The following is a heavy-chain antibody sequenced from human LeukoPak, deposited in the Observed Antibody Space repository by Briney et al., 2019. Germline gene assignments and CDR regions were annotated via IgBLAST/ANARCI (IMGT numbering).Heavy chain of an antibody. CDR3: ARTTGGSGSYFFDY. D-gene: IGHD3-10*01. CDR2: ISSSSSYI. J-gene: IGHJ4*02. CDR1: GFTFSSYS. Sequence: GGSLRLSCPASGFTFSSYSMNWVRQAPGKGLEWVSSISSSSSYIYYADSVKGRFTISRDNAKNSLYLQMNSLRAEDTAVYYCARTTGGSGSYFFDYWGQGTLVTVSS. V-gene: IGHV3-21*01.